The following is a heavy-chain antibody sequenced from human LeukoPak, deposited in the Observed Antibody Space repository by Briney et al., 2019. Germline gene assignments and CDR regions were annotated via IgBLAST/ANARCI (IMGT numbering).Heavy chain of an antibody. Sequence: GGSVILSCAASVFVFNSYPIDWVRQAPGKGLEWVAAISYDGSNKYYADSVKGRFTISRDNSKNTLYLQMNSLRAEDTAVYYCARGLGSSWYSSHYWGQGTLVTVSS. V-gene: IGHV3-30-3*01. D-gene: IGHD6-13*01. CDR3: ARGLGSSWYSSHY. J-gene: IGHJ4*02. CDR1: VFVFNSYP. CDR2: ISYDGSNK.